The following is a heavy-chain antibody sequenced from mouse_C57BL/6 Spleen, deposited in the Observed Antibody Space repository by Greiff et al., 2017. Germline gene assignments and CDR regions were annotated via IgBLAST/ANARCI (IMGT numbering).Heavy chain of an antibody. CDR2: IDPSDSET. CDR3: ARGITTPRYFDV. D-gene: IGHD1-1*01. V-gene: IGHV1-52*01. Sequence: VQLQQPGAELVRPGSSVKLSCKASGYTFTSYWMHWVKQRPIQGLEWIGNIDPSDSETHYNQKFKDKATLTVDKSSSTAYMQLSSLTSEDSAVYYCARGITTPRYFDVWGTGTTVTVSS. J-gene: IGHJ1*03. CDR1: GYTFTSYW.